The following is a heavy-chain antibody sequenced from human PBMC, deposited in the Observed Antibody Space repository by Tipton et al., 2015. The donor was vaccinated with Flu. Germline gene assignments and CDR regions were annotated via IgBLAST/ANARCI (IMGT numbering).Heavy chain of an antibody. Sequence: TASGFTFSNYAMSWVRQAPGKGLEWVSGISGSGESTFYADSVKGRFTISRDNSKNTLYLQMNSLRAEDTAVYYCAKPPYDSTGYYFDFWGQGTLVTVSS. V-gene: IGHV3-23*01. CDR1: GFTFSNYA. CDR2: ISGSGEST. CDR3: AKPPYDSTGYYFDF. D-gene: IGHD3-22*01. J-gene: IGHJ4*02.